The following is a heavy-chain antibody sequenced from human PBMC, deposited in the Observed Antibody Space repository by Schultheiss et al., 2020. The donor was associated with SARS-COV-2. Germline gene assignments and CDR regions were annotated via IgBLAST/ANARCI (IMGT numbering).Heavy chain of an antibody. J-gene: IGHJ6*03. V-gene: IGHV3-74*01. CDR2: ISSDGSST. CDR3: ARSQLLGYMDV. D-gene: IGHD1-26*01. CDR1: GFSFSSYW. Sequence: GGSLRLSCAASGFSFSSYWMHWVRQAPGKGLVWVSRISSDGSSTKYADSVKGRFTISRDNAKNSLYLQMNSLRAEDTAVYYCARSQLLGYMDVWGKGTTVTVSS.